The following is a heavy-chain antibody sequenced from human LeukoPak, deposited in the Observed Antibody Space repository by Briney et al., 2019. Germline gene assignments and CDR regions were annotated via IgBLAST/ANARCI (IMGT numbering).Heavy chain of an antibody. D-gene: IGHD6-19*01. CDR1: GFSLGTSGMC. V-gene: IGHV2-70*01. J-gene: IGHJ4*02. CDR3: ARMSPEYSSGWYGNFDY. CDR2: NDWDEDK. Sequence: GPTLVNPTQTLTLACTFSGFSLGTSGMCVSCSRQPPGRALEWLALNDWDEDKYYSTSLKTRLTISKDTSKNQVVLTMTNMDPVDTATYYCARMSPEYSSGWYGNFDYWGQGTLVTVSS.